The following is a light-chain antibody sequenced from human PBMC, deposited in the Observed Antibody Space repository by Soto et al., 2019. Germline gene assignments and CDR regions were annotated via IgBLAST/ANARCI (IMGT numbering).Light chain of an antibody. CDR1: QRVDDGH. V-gene: IGKV3-20*01. Sequence: VLRQSPGTLSLSAGDRVTLXXRARQRVDDGHVAGYQLRPGTAPRXXLYWASTRATGIPDRFSGSGSGTDFSLTIRGLKPADFAVYSCQQYRMATNTFGQGTRLEIK. CDR2: WAS. CDR3: QQYRMATNT. J-gene: IGKJ5*01.